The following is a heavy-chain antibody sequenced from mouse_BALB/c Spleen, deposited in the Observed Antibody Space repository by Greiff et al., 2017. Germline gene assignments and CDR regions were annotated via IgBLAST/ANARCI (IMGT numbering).Heavy chain of an antibody. CDR2: IYPSDSYT. J-gene: IGHJ4*01. Sequence: QVQLQQPGAELVRPGASVKLSCKASGYTFTSYWINWVKQRPGQGLEWIGNIYPSDSYTNYNQKFKDKATLTVDKSSSTAYMQLSSPTSEDSAVYYCTREYGKGDYAMDYWGQGTSVTVSS. CDR1: GYTFTSYW. CDR3: TREYGKGDYAMDY. V-gene: IGHV1-69*02. D-gene: IGHD2-10*02.